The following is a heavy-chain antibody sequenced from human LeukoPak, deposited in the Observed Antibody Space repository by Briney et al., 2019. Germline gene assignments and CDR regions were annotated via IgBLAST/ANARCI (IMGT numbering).Heavy chain of an antibody. CDR1: GFTFSSYG. Sequence: PGGSLRLSCAASGFTFSSYGMHWVRQAPGKGLEWVAVISYDGSNKYYVDSVKGRFTISRDNSKNTLYLQMNSLRAEDTAVYYCARGPEEWELLGPFDYWGQGTLVTVSS. CDR3: ARGPEEWELLGPFDY. J-gene: IGHJ4*02. CDR2: ISYDGSNK. V-gene: IGHV3-30*03. D-gene: IGHD1-26*01.